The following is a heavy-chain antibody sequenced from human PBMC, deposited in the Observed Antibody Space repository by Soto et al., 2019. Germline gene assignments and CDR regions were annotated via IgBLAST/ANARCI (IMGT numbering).Heavy chain of an antibody. CDR3: ANPIPKTGTTFGF. Sequence: GGSLRLSCAASGFTFSTYIMHWVRQAPGEGLEWVSAISGSGDDTFYADSMKGRFTISRDNSKDTLYLQINSLRAEDTAVYYCANPIPKTGTTFGFWGQGTLVTVSS. D-gene: IGHD1-1*01. V-gene: IGHV3-23*01. J-gene: IGHJ4*02. CDR2: ISGSGDDT. CDR1: GFTFSTYI.